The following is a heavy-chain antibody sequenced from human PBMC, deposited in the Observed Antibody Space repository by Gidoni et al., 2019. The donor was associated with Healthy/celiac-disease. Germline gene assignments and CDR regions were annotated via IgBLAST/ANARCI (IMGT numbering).Heavy chain of an antibody. CDR1: GGSFSGYY. CDR2: INHSGST. D-gene: IGHD1-26*01. V-gene: IGHV4-34*01. CDR3: ARRGSSPMMHTYYFDY. Sequence: QVQLQQWGAGLLKPSETLSLTCAVYGGSFSGYYWSWIRQPPGEGLEWIGEINHSGSTNYNPSLKSRVTISVDTSKNQFSLKLSSVTAADTAVYYCARRGSSPMMHTYYFDYWGQGTLVTVSS. J-gene: IGHJ4*02.